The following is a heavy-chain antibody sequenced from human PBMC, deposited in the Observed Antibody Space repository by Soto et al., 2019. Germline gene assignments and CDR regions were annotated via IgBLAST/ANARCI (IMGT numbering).Heavy chain of an antibody. Sequence: AASVKVSCKASGYTFTGYYMHWVRQAPGQGLEWMGWINPNSGGTNYAQKFQGRVTMTRDTSISTAYMELSRLRSDDTAVYYCARTARYSPRSLIDYWGQGTLVTVSS. CDR3: ARTARYSPRSLIDY. J-gene: IGHJ4*02. CDR2: INPNSGGT. V-gene: IGHV1-2*02. D-gene: IGHD5-18*01. CDR1: GYTFTGYY.